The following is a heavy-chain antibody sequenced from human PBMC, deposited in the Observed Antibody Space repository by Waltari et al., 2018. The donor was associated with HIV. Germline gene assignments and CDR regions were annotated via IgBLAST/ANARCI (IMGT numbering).Heavy chain of an antibody. CDR2: LISFLEIA. CDR3: ARADVVGVGEADLSL. J-gene: IGHJ4*02. D-gene: IGHD1-26*01. Sequence: QVQLIQSGAEVKKPGSSVKVSCKASGGPFNIHGINWVRQAPGQGLEWMGRLISFLEIANYARQFQGRVTITADKSTNTAYMELSSLKSEDTAVYYCARADVVGVGEADLSLWGQGTLVTVSS. CDR1: GGPFNIHG. V-gene: IGHV1-69*04.